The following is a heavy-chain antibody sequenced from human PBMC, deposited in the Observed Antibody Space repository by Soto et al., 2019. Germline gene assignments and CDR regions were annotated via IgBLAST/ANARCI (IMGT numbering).Heavy chain of an antibody. J-gene: IGHJ6*03. D-gene: IGHD6-19*01. V-gene: IGHV3-7*01. Sequence: EVQLVESGGGLVQPGGSLRLSCAASGSTFSSYWMSWVRQAPGKGLEWVANIKQDGSEKYYVDSVKGRFTISRDNAKNSLYLQMNSLRAEDTAVYYCARGFREGWTDYYYYYMDVWGKGTTVTVSS. CDR1: GSTFSSYW. CDR2: IKQDGSEK. CDR3: ARGFREGWTDYYYYYMDV.